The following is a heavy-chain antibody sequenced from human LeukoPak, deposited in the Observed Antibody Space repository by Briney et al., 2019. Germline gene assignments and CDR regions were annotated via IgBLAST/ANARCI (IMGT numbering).Heavy chain of an antibody. Sequence: KPSETLSLTCGVYGGSFSGNYWNWIRQPPGKGLEWIGEIYDSGSTNYNPSLKSRVTISVDTSKNQFSLKLSSVTAADTAVYYCATRGYYDSSGYYPDYYYYGMGVWGQGTTVTVSS. CDR3: ATRGYYDSSGYYPDYYYYGMGV. J-gene: IGHJ6*02. D-gene: IGHD3-22*01. CDR1: GGSFSGNY. CDR2: IYDSGST. V-gene: IGHV4-34*01.